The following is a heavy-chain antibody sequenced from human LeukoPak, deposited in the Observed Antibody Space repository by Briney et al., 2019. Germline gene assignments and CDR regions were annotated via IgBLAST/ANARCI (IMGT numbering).Heavy chain of an antibody. D-gene: IGHD3-9*01. CDR2: IYYSGST. J-gene: IGHJ5*02. CDR1: GGSISSYY. V-gene: IGHV4-59*01. Sequence: SETLSLTCTVSGGSISSYYWTWIRQPPGKGLEWIGYIYYSGSTNYNPSLKSRVTISVDTSKNQFSLKLSSVTAADTAVYYGARDQSDYDILTGYENWFDPWGQGTPVTVSS. CDR3: ARDQSDYDILTGYENWFDP.